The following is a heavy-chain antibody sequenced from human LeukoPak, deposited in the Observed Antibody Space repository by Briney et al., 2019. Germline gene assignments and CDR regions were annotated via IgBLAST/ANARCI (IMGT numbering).Heavy chain of an antibody. CDR3: ARGGNYWPQWWFDP. CDR2: IYYTGST. D-gene: IGHD1-26*01. CDR1: GGSISTYY. J-gene: IGHJ5*02. V-gene: IGHV4-59*01. Sequence: SETLSLTCTVPGGSISTYYWSWIRQPPGKGLEWIGYIYYTGSTSYNPSLKSRVTMSLAASKNQFSLELNSVTPADTAVYYCARGGNYWPQWWFDPWGRGTLVSVSS.